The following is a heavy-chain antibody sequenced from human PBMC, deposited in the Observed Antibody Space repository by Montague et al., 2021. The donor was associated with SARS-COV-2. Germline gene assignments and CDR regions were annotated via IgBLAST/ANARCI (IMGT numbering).Heavy chain of an antibody. D-gene: IGHD6-13*01. V-gene: IGHV4-34*01. Sequence: SETLSLTCAVYGGSFSGYYWSWIRQPLGKGLEWIGEINHSGSTNXXPSLKSRVTISVDTSKNQFSLKLSSVTAADTAVYYCARDSIAAAGTDYWGQGTLVTVSS. CDR1: GGSFSGYY. CDR2: INHSGST. J-gene: IGHJ4*02. CDR3: ARDSIAAAGTDY.